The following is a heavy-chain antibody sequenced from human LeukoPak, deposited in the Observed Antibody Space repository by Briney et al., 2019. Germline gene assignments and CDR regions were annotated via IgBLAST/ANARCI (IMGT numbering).Heavy chain of an antibody. CDR3: ARASGPAGNYDYVWGSYRYNDDAFDI. J-gene: IGHJ3*02. CDR2: INPNSGGT. D-gene: IGHD3-16*02. V-gene: IGHV1-2*04. CDR1: GYTFTGYY. Sequence: ASVKVSCKASGYTFTGYYMHWVRQAPGQGLEWMGRINPNSGGTNYAQKFQGWVTMTRDTSISTAYMELSRLRSDDTAVYYCARASGPAGNYDYVWGSYRYNDDAFDIWGQGTMVTVSS.